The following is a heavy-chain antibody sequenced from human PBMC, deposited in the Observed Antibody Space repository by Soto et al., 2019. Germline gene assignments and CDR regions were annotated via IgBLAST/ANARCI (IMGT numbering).Heavy chain of an antibody. CDR1: GYTFTSYG. CDR3: ARVITGAIVVVPAAKRGAFDI. V-gene: IGHV1-18*01. J-gene: IGHJ3*02. D-gene: IGHD2-2*01. CDR2: ISAYNVNT. Sequence: QVQLVQSGAEVKKPGASVKVSCKASGYTFTSYGISWVRQAPGQGLEWMGWISAYNVNTNYAQKLQGRVTMTTDTSTSTDYMKLRSLRSDDTAVYYCARVITGAIVVVPAAKRGAFDIWGQGTMVTVSS.